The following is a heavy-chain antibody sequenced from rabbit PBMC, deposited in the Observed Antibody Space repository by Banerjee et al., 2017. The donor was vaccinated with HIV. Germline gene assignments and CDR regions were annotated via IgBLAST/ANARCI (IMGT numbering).Heavy chain of an antibody. CDR1: GFDFSDNA. D-gene: IGHD4-2*01. CDR3: ARSYAGVIGWNFNL. Sequence: QSLEESGGDLVKPEGSLTLTCKASGFDFSDNALCWFRQAPGKGLEWIGCINTGSSGSTYYASWAKGRFTISKTSSTTVTLQMTSLTAADTATYFCARSYAGVIGWNFNLWGPGTLVTVS. V-gene: IGHV1S40*01. J-gene: IGHJ4*01. CDR2: INTGSSGST.